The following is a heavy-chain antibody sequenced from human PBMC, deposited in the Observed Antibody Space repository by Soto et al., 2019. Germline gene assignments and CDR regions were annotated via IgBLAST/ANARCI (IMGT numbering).Heavy chain of an antibody. CDR3: ARDLHPAMVPYHYYAIDV. D-gene: IGHD5-18*01. V-gene: IGHV3-33*01. J-gene: IGHJ6*02. CDR1: GFTFSSYG. CDR2: IWYDGSNK. Sequence: QVQLVESGGGVVQPGRSLRLSCAASGFTFSSYGMHWVRQAPGKGLEWVAVIWYDGSNKYYADSVKGRFTISRDNSKNTRYLQKTNLRAEDPAVYYCARDLHPAMVPYHYYAIDVWGQGTTVTVSS.